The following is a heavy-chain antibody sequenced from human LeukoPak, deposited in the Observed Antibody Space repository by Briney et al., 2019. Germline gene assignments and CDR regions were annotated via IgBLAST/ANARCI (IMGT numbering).Heavy chain of an antibody. CDR2: SGSGGST. Sequence: AGGSLRLSCAASGFTFSSYAMSWVRQAPGKGLEWVSSGSGGSTYYADSVKGRFTISRDNPKNTLYLQMDSLRDEDTAVYFCAKRGVVIRVILVGFHKEAYYFDSWGQGALVTVSS. D-gene: IGHD3-10*01. CDR3: AKRGVVIRVILVGFHKEAYYFDS. CDR1: GFTFSSYA. V-gene: IGHV3-23*01. J-gene: IGHJ4*02.